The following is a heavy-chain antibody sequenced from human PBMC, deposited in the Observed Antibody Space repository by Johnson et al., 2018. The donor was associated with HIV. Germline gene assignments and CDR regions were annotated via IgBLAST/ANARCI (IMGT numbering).Heavy chain of an antibody. D-gene: IGHD3-3*01. Sequence: VQLAESGGGVVRPGGSLRLSCAASGFMFGDFAMSWVRQSPGKGLEWVSGISWNSGSIGYADSVKGRFTISRDNSKNTLYLQMNSLRAEDTAVYYWARDLYDFWSASPGSDAFDIWGQGTMVTVSS. J-gene: IGHJ3*02. CDR2: ISWNSGSI. V-gene: IGHV3-20*04. CDR1: GFMFGDFA. CDR3: ARDLYDFWSASPGSDAFDI.